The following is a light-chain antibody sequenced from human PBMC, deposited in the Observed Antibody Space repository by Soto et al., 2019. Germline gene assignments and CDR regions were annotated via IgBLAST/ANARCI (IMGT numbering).Light chain of an antibody. CDR2: DAS. J-gene: IGKJ1*01. CDR3: QQYNSYSPT. CDR1: QSVSTW. Sequence: DIQMTQSPSSLSTSVGDTVTITCRASQSVSTWLAWYQQKPGKAPKLLIYDASSLESGVPSRFSGSGSGAELTLTISSLQAEDSANYYCQQYNSYSPTFGQGTKV. V-gene: IGKV1-5*01.